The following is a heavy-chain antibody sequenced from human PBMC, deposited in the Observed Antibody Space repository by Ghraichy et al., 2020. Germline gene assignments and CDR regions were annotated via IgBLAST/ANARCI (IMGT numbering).Heavy chain of an antibody. J-gene: IGHJ3*02. CDR3: ARLFVVVIAANAFDI. Sequence: SETLSLTCTVSGGSISSSSHYWGWIRQPPGKGLEWIGTIYYSGSTYYNPSLQSRLSISVDTSKNQFSLKLSSVTAADTAVYYCARLFVVVIAANAFDIWGQGTMVTVSS. CDR2: IYYSGST. V-gene: IGHV4-39*07. CDR1: GGSISSSSHY. D-gene: IGHD2-15*01.